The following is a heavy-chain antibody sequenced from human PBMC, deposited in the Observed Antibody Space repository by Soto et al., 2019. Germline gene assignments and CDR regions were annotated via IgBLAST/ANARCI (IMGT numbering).Heavy chain of an antibody. Sequence: SVKVSCKASGGTFSSYTISWVRQAPGQGLEWMGRIIPILGIANYAQKFQGRVTITADKSTSTAYMELSSLRSEDTAVYYCARRNQLTSNWFDPWGQGTLVTVAS. CDR1: GGTFSSYT. CDR3: ARRNQLTSNWFDP. D-gene: IGHD2-2*01. J-gene: IGHJ5*02. V-gene: IGHV1-69*02. CDR2: IIPILGIA.